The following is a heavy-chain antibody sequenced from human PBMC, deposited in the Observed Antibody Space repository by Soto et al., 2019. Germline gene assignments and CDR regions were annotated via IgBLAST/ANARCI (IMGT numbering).Heavy chain of an antibody. CDR3: ARDVFYNFDWLFPFDY. CDR2: ISAYNGNT. D-gene: IGHD3-9*01. J-gene: IGHJ4*02. V-gene: IGHV1-18*01. CDR1: GYTFTSYG. Sequence: QVQLVQSGAEVQKPGASVKVSCKASGYTFTSYGISWVRQAPGQGLEWMGWISAYNGNTNYAQKLQGRVTMTTDTSTSTAYMELRSLRSDDTAVYYCARDVFYNFDWLFPFDYWGQGTLVTVSS.